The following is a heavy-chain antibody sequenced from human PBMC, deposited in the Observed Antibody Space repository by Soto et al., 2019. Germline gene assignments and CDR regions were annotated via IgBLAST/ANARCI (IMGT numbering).Heavy chain of an antibody. CDR2: ISFEGRNK. J-gene: IGHJ4*02. CDR3: ARDKGEDTSGPTGFDY. CDR1: GFTFSSHA. Sequence: QVQLVESGGGVVQPGKSLRLSCAASGFTFSSHAMHWVRQSPGRGLEWVATISFEGRNKYYPDSVKGRFTISRDNSKNTVFLQMNSLRPEDTAVFFCARDKGEDTSGPTGFDYWGQGSLVIVSS. D-gene: IGHD2-15*01. V-gene: IGHV3-30*04.